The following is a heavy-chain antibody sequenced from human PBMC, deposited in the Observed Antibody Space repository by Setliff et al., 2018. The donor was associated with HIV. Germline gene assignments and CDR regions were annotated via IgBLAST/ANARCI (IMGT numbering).Heavy chain of an antibody. D-gene: IGHD3-22*01. CDR2: ISGYNDKT. CDR3: AADSRGYSSRWLRYFDF. Sequence: ASVKVSCKTSGYSFTTYGITWVRQAPGQGLEWMGWISGYNDKTDYSQKFQGRLSMTTDTSTSTAYMELRSLTSDDTAMYYCAADSRGYSSRWLRYFDFWGQGTLVTVSS. J-gene: IGHJ4*02. CDR1: GYSFTTYG. V-gene: IGHV1-18*01.